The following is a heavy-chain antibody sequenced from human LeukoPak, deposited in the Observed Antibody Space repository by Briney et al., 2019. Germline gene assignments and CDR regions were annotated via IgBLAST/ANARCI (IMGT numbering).Heavy chain of an antibody. J-gene: IGHJ4*02. Sequence: PGGSLRLSCAASGFTFSSYEMNWVRQAPGKGLEWVSYISSSDRTIYNAESVKGRFTISRDNAKNSLYLQMNSLRAEDTAVYYCARAPTYGSGSSFDYWGQGTLVTVSS. D-gene: IGHD3-10*01. CDR1: GFTFSSYE. CDR3: ARAPTYGSGSSFDY. V-gene: IGHV3-48*03. CDR2: ISSSDRTI.